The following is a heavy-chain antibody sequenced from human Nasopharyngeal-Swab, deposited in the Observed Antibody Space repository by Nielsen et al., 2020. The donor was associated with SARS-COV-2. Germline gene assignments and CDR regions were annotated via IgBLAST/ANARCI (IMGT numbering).Heavy chain of an antibody. CDR2: ISHNGNA. V-gene: IGHV4-4*02. D-gene: IGHD2-2*01. J-gene: IGHJ4*02. CDR1: GGSISSSYW. CDR3: ARSRRGAFDY. Sequence: GFLRLSCAVSGGSISSSYWWSWVRQPPGKGLEWIGEISHNGNANYHPSLKSRVTISLDESRNQFSLNLNSVTAADTAVYYCARSRRGAFDYWGQGTLVTVSS.